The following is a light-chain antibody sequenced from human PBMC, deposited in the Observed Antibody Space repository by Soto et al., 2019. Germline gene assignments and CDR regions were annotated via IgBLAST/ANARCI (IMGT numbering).Light chain of an antibody. CDR1: QSVSPN. CDR2: DAS. CDR3: HQYNNWPIT. Sequence: EIVMTQSPATLSVSPGERATLSCRASQSVSPNLAWYQQKPGQAPRLLIYDASTRATGLPARFSGSGSGTEFTLTISSLQSEDFGVYYCHQYNNWPITFGQGTRLAI. J-gene: IGKJ5*01. V-gene: IGKV3-15*01.